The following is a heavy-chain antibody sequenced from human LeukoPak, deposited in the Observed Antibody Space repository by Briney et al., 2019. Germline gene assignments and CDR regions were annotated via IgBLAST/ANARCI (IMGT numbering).Heavy chain of an antibody. D-gene: IGHD2-15*01. J-gene: IGHJ4*02. V-gene: IGHV4-59*01. CDR3: ARDRRSGEDSNF. Sequence: SETLSLTCTVSGGSIRSYYWSWIRQPPGKGLEWIGYIYYSGSTDYNPSLKSRVTISVDTSKNQIYLKLSSVTAADTAVYYCARDRRSGEDSNFWGQGTLVTVSS. CDR2: IYYSGST. CDR1: GGSIRSYY.